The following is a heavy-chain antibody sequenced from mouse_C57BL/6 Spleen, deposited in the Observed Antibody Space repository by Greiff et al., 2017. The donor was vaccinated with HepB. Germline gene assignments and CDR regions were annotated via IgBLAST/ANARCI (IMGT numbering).Heavy chain of an antibody. Sequence: EVKLVESGGDLVKPGGSLKLSCAASGFTFSSYGMSWVRQTPDKRLEWVATISSGGSYTYYPDSVKGRFTISRDNAKNTLYLQMSSLKSEDTAMYYCARFITTVVAHYFDYWGQGTTLTVSS. CDR2: ISSGGSYT. V-gene: IGHV5-6*01. CDR3: ARFITTVVAHYFDY. D-gene: IGHD1-1*01. CDR1: GFTFSSYG. J-gene: IGHJ2*01.